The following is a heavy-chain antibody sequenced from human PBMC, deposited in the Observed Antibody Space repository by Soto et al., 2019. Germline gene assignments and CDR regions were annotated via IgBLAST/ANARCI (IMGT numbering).Heavy chain of an antibody. V-gene: IGHV4-30-2*01. J-gene: IGHJ5*02. CDR2: IYHSGST. Sequence: QLQLQESGSGLVKPSQTLSLTCAVSGGSISSGGYSWSWIRQPPGKGLEWIGYIYHSGSTYYNPSLKSRVTISVDRSKNQFSLKLSSVTAADTAVYYCARVKYSSSWCWFDPWRQGTLVTVSS. CDR1: GGSISSGGYS. D-gene: IGHD6-6*01. CDR3: ARVKYSSSWCWFDP.